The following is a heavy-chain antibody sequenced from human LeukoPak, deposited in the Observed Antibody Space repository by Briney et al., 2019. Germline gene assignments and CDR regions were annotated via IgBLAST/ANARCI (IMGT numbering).Heavy chain of an antibody. CDR1: AGSISIYS. CDR3: ARVRFTVTTRPHHFDY. D-gene: IGHD4-17*01. Sequence: SQSLSLACSLVAGSISIYSCRWIRPPAREGLEWVGRIYTSWSSNYNPSLKSRVTISVDKSKNQFSLKLSSVTAADTAVYYCARVRFTVTTRPHHFDYWGQGTLVTVSS. CDR2: IYTSWSS. V-gene: IGHV4-59*10. J-gene: IGHJ4*02.